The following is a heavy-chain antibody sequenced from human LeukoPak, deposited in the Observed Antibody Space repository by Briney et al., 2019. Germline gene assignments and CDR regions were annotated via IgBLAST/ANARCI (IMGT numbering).Heavy chain of an antibody. V-gene: IGHV3-30-3*01. CDR2: ISYDGSNK. CDR3: ARVKSRGNYYYYYGMHV. CDR1: GFTFSSYA. J-gene: IGHJ6*02. D-gene: IGHD3-10*01. Sequence: GRSLRLSCAASGFTFSSYAMHWVRQAPGKGLEWVAVISYDGSNKYYADSVKGRFTISRDNSKNTLYLQMNSLRAEDTAVYYCARVKSRGNYYYYYGMHVWGQGTTVTVSS.